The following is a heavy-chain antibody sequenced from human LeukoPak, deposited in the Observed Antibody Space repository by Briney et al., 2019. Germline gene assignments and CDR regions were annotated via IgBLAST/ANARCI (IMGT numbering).Heavy chain of an antibody. V-gene: IGHV4-34*01. D-gene: IGHD5-12*01. CDR3: ARRMADSGYDNWFDP. Sequence: SETLSLTCAVYGGSFSGYYWSWLRQPPGKGLEWIGEINHSGSTNYNPSLKSRVTISVDTSKNQFSLKLSSVTAADTAVYYCARRMADSGYDNWFDPWGQGTLVTVSS. J-gene: IGHJ5*02. CDR1: GGSFSGYY. CDR2: INHSGST.